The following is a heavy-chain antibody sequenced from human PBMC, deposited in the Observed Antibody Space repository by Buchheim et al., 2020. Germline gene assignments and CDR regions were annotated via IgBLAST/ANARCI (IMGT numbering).Heavy chain of an antibody. CDR1: GYTFTSYD. V-gene: IGHV1-8*01. Sequence: QVQLVQSGAEVKKPGASVKVSCKASGYTFTSYDINWVRQATGQGLEWMGWMNPNSGNTGYAQKFQGRVTMTRNTSISTAYMELSSLRSEDTAVYYCARERERYCSGGSCYRVVEGWFDPWGQGTLVTVSS. J-gene: IGHJ5*02. CDR3: ARERERYCSGGSCYRVVEGWFDP. D-gene: IGHD2-15*01. CDR2: MNPNSGNT.